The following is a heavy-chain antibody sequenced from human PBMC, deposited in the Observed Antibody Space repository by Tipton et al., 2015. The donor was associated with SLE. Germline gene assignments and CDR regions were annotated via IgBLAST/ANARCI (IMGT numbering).Heavy chain of an antibody. CDR3: ARDTHSSGYPHAFDI. D-gene: IGHD3-22*01. J-gene: IGHJ3*02. CDR2: IYYSGST. V-gene: IGHV4-59*11. Sequence: TLSLTCTVSGGSISSHYWSWIRQPPGKGLEWIGYIYYSGSTNYNPSLKSRGTISVDTSKNQFSLKLSSVTAADTAVYYCARDTHSSGYPHAFDIWGQGTMVTVSS. CDR1: GGSISSHY.